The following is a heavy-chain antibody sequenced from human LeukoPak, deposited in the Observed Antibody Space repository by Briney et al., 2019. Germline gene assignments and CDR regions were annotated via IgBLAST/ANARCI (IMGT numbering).Heavy chain of an antibody. CDR1: GFTFSSYG. CDR2: ISYDGSNK. D-gene: IGHD4-11*01. J-gene: IGHJ6*02. Sequence: GGSLRLSCAASGFTFSSYGMHWVRQAPGKGLEWVAVISYDGSNKYYADSVKGRFTISRDNSKNTLYLQMNSLRAEDTAVYYRATYSNPNYYYYGMDVWGQGTTVTVSS. V-gene: IGHV3-30*03. CDR3: ATYSNPNYYYYGMDV.